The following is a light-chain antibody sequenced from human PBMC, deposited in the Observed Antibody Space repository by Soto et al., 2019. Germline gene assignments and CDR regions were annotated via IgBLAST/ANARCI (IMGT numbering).Light chain of an antibody. J-gene: IGKJ1*01. Sequence: DIVMTQSPLSLPVTPGEPASISCRSSQSLLHGNGYNYLDWYLQKPGQSPQLLIYLGSDRASGVPDRFSGSGSGTDFTLKINRVEAEDVGVYYCMQALQTPRTFGQGTKVEIK. CDR1: QSLLHGNGYNY. V-gene: IGKV2-28*01. CDR3: MQALQTPRT. CDR2: LGS.